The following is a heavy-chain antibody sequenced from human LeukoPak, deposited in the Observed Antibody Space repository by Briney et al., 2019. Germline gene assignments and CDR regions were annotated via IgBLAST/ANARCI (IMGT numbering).Heavy chain of an antibody. Sequence: PSETLSLTCTVSGGSISSYYWSWIRQPPGKGLEWIGSIYHSGSTYYNPSLKSRVTISVDTSKNQFSLKLSSVTAADTAVYYCARVYYDFWSGYSLDAFDIWGQGTMVTVSS. CDR2: IYHSGST. CDR3: ARVYYDFWSGYSLDAFDI. J-gene: IGHJ3*02. V-gene: IGHV4-38-2*02. CDR1: GGSISSYY. D-gene: IGHD3-3*01.